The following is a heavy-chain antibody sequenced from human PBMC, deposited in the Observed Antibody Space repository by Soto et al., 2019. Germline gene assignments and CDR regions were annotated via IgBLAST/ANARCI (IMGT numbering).Heavy chain of an antibody. CDR2: IAGSGGST. J-gene: IGHJ4*02. Sequence: GSLRLSCAVSGFTFSNYVMSWVRQAPGKGLEWVSAIAGSGGSTYYADSVKGRFTISRDNSENTLYLQMNSLRAEDTAVYYCAKLGGSYPNYYFDYWGQGALVTVSS. V-gene: IGHV3-23*01. CDR3: AKLGGSYPNYYFDY. D-gene: IGHD1-26*01. CDR1: GFTFSNYV.